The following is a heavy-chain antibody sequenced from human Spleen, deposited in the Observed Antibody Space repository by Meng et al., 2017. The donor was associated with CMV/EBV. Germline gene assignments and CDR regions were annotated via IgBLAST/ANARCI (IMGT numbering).Heavy chain of an antibody. Sequence: AASGFPFSNSAMHWVRQAPGKGLQWVALIWYDGSNEYYADSVQGRFTISRDNSKNTLFLQMNILRAEDTAVYYCAKGPTDFWSGYYIVSWGQGTLVTVSS. CDR3: AKGPTDFWSGYYIVS. CDR2: IWYDGSNE. V-gene: IGHV3-33*06. J-gene: IGHJ5*02. CDR1: GFPFSNSA. D-gene: IGHD3-3*01.